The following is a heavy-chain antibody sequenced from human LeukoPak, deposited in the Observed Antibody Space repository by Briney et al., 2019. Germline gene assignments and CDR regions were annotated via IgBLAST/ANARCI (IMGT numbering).Heavy chain of an antibody. CDR2: ISSSSSYI. V-gene: IGHV3-21*01. CDR3: ASPGSIVVVPAAIFTYYFDY. Sequence: GGSLRLSCAAFGFTFSSYSMNWVRQAPGKGLEWVSSISSSSSYIYYADSVKGRFTISRDNAKNSLYLQMNSLRAEDTAVYYCASPGSIVVVPAAIFTYYFDYWGQGTLVTVSS. J-gene: IGHJ4*02. CDR1: GFTFSSYS. D-gene: IGHD2-2*02.